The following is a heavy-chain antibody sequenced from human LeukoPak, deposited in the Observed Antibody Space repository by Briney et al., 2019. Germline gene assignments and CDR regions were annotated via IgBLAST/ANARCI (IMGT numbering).Heavy chain of an antibody. J-gene: IGHJ5*02. Sequence: GGSLRLSCAASGFTFISYAMHWVRQAPGKGLEWVSVISYDGSNKYYADSVEGRFTISRDNSKNTLYLRMNSLRAEDTAVYYCARGPIFWPTADRWFDPWGQGTLVTVSS. V-gene: IGHV3-30*04. CDR3: ARGPIFWPTADRWFDP. CDR2: ISYDGSNK. D-gene: IGHD3-9*01. CDR1: GFTFISYA.